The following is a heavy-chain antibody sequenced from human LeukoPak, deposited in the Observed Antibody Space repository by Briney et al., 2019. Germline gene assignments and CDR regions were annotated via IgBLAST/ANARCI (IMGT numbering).Heavy chain of an antibody. CDR3: ARGRPTKTGARKWPPLYDY. J-gene: IGHJ4*02. CDR1: GFTFSSYD. V-gene: IGHV3-13*01. CDR2: IGTAGDT. Sequence: GGSLRLSCAASGFTFSSYDMHWVRQATGKGLEWVSAIGTAGDTYYPGSVKGRFTISRENAKNSLYLQMNSLRAGGTAVYYCARGRPTKTGARKWPPLYDYWGQGTLVTVSS. D-gene: IGHD1-14*01.